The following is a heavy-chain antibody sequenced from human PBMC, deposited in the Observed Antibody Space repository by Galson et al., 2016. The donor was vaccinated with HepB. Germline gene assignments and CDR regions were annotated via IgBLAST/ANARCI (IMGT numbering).Heavy chain of an antibody. V-gene: IGHV3-33*01. CDR2: ICYDGGNN. J-gene: IGHJ4*02. CDR1: GFTFNSFG. CDR3: AREAPIAAPGANDC. D-gene: IGHD6-13*01. Sequence: SLRLSCAASGFTFNSFGMNWVRQAPGKGLEWVAVICYDGGNNYYDDSVKGRFTISRDNSKNTLYLQMNSLGAEETAIYYCAREAPIAAPGANDCWGQGTQVTVSS.